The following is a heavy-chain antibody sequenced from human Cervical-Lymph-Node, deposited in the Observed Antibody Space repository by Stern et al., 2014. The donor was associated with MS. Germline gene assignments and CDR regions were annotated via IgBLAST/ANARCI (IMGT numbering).Heavy chain of an antibody. CDR2: INPNSGGT. V-gene: IGHV1-2*06. J-gene: IGHJ6*02. CDR3: AREWEYCSGGSCYWNGMDV. CDR1: GNTFTDYY. D-gene: IGHD2-15*01. Sequence: QVQLVQSGAEVKKPGASVKVSCKASGNTFTDYYVHWVRQAPGQGLEWIGRINPNSGGTNYGQKLQGRVTVTWDTSISTAYMELKWLTYDDTAVYFCAREWEYCSGGSCYWNGMDVWGQGTTVTISS.